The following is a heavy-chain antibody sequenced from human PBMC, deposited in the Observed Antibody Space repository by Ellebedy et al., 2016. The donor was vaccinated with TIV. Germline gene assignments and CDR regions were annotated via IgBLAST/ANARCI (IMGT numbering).Heavy chain of an antibody. Sequence: MPSETLSLTCTVSGASVSSGGHHWSWVRQPPGKGLEWIGQMINSETTNYNPSLKSRVTISADTSENQFSLRLTSVTAADTAVYFCAGCPAGSGGCPYWGQGTLVTVSS. CDR2: MINSETT. V-gene: IGHV4-61*08. CDR3: AGCPAGSGGCPY. CDR1: GASVSSGGHH. J-gene: IGHJ4*01. D-gene: IGHD6-19*01.